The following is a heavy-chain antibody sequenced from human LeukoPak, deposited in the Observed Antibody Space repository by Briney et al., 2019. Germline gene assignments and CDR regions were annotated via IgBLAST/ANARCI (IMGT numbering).Heavy chain of an antibody. CDR2: IYYSGST. Sequence: PSETLSLTCTVSGGSISSYYWSWIRQPPGKGLEWIGSIYYSGSTYYNPSLKSRVTISVDTSKNQFSLKLSSVTAADTAVYYCARQLELPYNWFDLWGQGTLVTVSS. CDR3: ARQLELPYNWFDL. CDR1: GGSISSYY. D-gene: IGHD1-7*01. J-gene: IGHJ5*02. V-gene: IGHV4-59*08.